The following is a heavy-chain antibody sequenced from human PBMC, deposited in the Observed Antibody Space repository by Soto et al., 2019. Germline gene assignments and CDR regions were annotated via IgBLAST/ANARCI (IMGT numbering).Heavy chain of an antibody. Sequence: QVHLVQSGAEVKKPGASVKVSCQAFGYAFTTYGITWVRQAPGQGLEWMGWISAHNGNTNYAQKLQGRVTVTRDTSTSTAYMELRSLRSDDTAVYYWARWRYGDYWGQGALVTVSS. CDR1: GYAFTTYG. D-gene: IGHD1-1*01. CDR3: ARWRYGDY. V-gene: IGHV1-18*01. J-gene: IGHJ4*02. CDR2: ISAHNGNT.